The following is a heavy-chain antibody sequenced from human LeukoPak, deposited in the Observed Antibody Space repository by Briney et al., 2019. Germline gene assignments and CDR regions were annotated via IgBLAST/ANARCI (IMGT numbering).Heavy chain of an antibody. CDR3: ARASSDSSSWYRTDYYYGMDV. D-gene: IGHD6-13*01. CDR1: GFTVSSNY. CDR2: IYSGGST. Sequence: PGGSLRLSCAASGFTVSSNYMSWVRQAPGKGLEWVSVIYSGGSTYYADSVKGRFTISRDNSKNTLCLQMNSLRAEDTAVYYCARASSDSSSWYRTDYYYGMDVWGQGTTVTVSS. J-gene: IGHJ6*02. V-gene: IGHV3-66*01.